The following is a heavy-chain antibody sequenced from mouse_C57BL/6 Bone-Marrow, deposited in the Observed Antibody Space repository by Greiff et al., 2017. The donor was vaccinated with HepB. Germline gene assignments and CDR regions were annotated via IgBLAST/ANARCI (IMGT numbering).Heavy chain of an antibody. Sequence: VQLQQSGPGLVQPSQSLSITCTVSGFSLTSYGVHWVRQSPGKGLEWLGVIWRGGSTDYNAAFMSRLSITKDNSKSQVFFKMNSLQADDTAIYYCAKIYYGKDYAMDYWGQGTSVTVSS. CDR1: GFSLTSYG. J-gene: IGHJ4*01. CDR3: AKIYYGKDYAMDY. D-gene: IGHD2-1*01. V-gene: IGHV2-5*01. CDR2: IWRGGST.